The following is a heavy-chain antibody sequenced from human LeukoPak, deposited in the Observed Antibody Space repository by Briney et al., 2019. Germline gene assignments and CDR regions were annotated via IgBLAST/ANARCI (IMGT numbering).Heavy chain of an antibody. Sequence: PGGALRLSYAASGFTFSDYYMSWIRQARGKGLEWGSYISSSGNTIYYADFVKGRFTISRDNAKNSLYLHMNSLRAEDTAVYYCARARGFSSGYYTADAFDIWGQGTMVTVSS. CDR2: ISSSGNTI. V-gene: IGHV3-11*01. J-gene: IGHJ3*02. CDR1: GFTFSDYY. D-gene: IGHD3-22*01. CDR3: ARARGFSSGYYTADAFDI.